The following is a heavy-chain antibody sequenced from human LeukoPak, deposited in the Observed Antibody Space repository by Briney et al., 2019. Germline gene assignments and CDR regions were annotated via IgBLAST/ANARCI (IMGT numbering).Heavy chain of an antibody. J-gene: IGHJ5*02. CDR2: IIPIFGTA. CDR1: GGTFSSYA. D-gene: IGHD2-2*01. V-gene: IGHV1-69*05. Sequence: SVKVSCKASGGTFSSYAISWVRQAPGQGLEWMGGIIPIFGTANYAQKFQGRVTITTDESTSTAYMELSSLRSEDTAVYYCARSAVECSSTSCRIGNWFDPWGQGTLVTVSS. CDR3: ARSAVECSSTSCRIGNWFDP.